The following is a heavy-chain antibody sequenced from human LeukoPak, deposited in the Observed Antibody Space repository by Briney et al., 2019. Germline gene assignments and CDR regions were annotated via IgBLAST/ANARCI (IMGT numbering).Heavy chain of an antibody. Sequence: GGSLRLSCAASGFIFSNYAMSWVRQAPGKGLECVSIISGTSDSTYYADSVKGRFTISRDNSKNTLYLQMNSLRAEDTAVYYCARDCGDYDYYYYGMDVWGQGTTVTVSS. CDR1: GFIFSNYA. J-gene: IGHJ6*02. D-gene: IGHD4-17*01. V-gene: IGHV3-23*01. CDR2: ISGTSDST. CDR3: ARDCGDYDYYYYGMDV.